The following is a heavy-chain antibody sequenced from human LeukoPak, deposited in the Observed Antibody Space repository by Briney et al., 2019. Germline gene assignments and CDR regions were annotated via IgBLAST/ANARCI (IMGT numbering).Heavy chain of an antibody. Sequence: PGGSLRLSCTASGFTFGDYAMSWFRQPPGKGLEWVGFIRSKAYGGTTEYAASVKGRFTISRDDSKSIAYLQMNSLKTEDTAVYYCTRFERDNWNDDGVDYWGQGTLVTVSS. CDR2: IRSKAYGGTT. V-gene: IGHV3-49*03. CDR1: GFTFGDYA. CDR3: TRFERDNWNDDGVDY. D-gene: IGHD1-20*01. J-gene: IGHJ4*02.